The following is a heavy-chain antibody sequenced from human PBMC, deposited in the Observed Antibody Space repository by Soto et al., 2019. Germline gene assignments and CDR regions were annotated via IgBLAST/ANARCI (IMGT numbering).Heavy chain of an antibody. D-gene: IGHD2-15*01. Sequence: EVQLVESGGGLVQPGGSLRLSCAASGFVFSTYSMNWVRQAPGKGLEWVSYISSSSSTIYYADSVQGRFTISRDNAKNSLYLQVNSLRDEDTAVYYCARHAGRVDYFDYWGQGTLVTVSS. CDR2: ISSSSSTI. CDR1: GFVFSTYS. J-gene: IGHJ4*02. CDR3: ARHAGRVDYFDY. V-gene: IGHV3-48*02.